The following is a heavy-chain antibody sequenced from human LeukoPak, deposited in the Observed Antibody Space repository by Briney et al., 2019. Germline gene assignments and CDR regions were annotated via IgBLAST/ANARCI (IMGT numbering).Heavy chain of an antibody. Sequence: GGSLRLSCAASGFTFSSYGMHWVRQAPGKGLEWVSFIRYDGSDKYYADSVRGRFTISRDNSKNTLYLQMNSLRAEDTAVYYCARVESSYDRSGYSWDYYYYMDVWGKGTTVTISS. CDR3: ARVESSYDRSGYSWDYYYYMDV. D-gene: IGHD3-22*01. J-gene: IGHJ6*03. V-gene: IGHV3-30*02. CDR2: IRYDGSDK. CDR1: GFTFSSYG.